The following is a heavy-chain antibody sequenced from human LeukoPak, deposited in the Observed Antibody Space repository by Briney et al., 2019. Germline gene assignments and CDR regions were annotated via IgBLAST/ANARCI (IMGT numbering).Heavy chain of an antibody. D-gene: IGHD1-26*01. Sequence: GGSLRLSCAASGFTFSSYEMNWVRQAPGKGLEWVSYISSSGSTIYYADSVKGRFTISRDNAKISLYLQMNSLRAEDTAVYYCARLNSGNYYHPFDYWGQGTLVTVSS. CDR3: ARLNSGNYYHPFDY. CDR2: ISSSGSTI. J-gene: IGHJ4*02. V-gene: IGHV3-48*03. CDR1: GFTFSSYE.